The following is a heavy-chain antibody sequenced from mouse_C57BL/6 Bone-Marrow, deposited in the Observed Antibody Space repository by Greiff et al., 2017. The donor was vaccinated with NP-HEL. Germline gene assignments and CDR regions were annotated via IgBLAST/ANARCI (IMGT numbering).Heavy chain of an antibody. CDR1: GYSITSAY. V-gene: IGHV3-8*01. CDR3: ARSGDTVVARDYFDY. CDR2: ISYSGST. Sequence: EVKLVESGPGLAKPSQTLSLTCSVTGYSITSAYWNWIRKFPGNKLEYMGYISYSGSTYYNPSLKSRISITRDTSKNQYYLQLNSVTTEDTATYYCARSGDTVVARDYFDYWGQGTTLTVSS. D-gene: IGHD1-1*01. J-gene: IGHJ2*01.